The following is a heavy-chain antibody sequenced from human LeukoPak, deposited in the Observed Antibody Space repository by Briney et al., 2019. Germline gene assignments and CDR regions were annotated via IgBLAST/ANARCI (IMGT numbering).Heavy chain of an antibody. D-gene: IGHD2-15*01. CDR1: GFTFGDYA. V-gene: IGHV3-48*04. CDR2: ISSSSSTI. J-gene: IGHJ4*02. CDR3: ARERVVVYEY. Sequence: PGGSLRLSCTASGFTFGDYAMSWVRQAPGKGLEWVSFISSSSSTIYYVDSVKGRFTISRDNAKNSLYLQMNSLRAEDTAVYYCARERVVVYEYWGQGTLVTVSS.